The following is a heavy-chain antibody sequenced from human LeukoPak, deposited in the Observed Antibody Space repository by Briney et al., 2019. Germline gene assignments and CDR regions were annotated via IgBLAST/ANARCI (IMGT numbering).Heavy chain of an antibody. CDR2: ISSSGSTI. D-gene: IGHD3-3*01. V-gene: IGHV3-11*04. CDR1: GFTFSDYY. Sequence: PGGSLRLSCAASGFTFSDYYMSWIRQAPGKGLEWVSYISSSGSTIYYADSVKGRFTISRDNAKNSLYLQMNSLRAEDTAVYYCARVKTDYDFWSGRNYYYMDVWGKGTTVTVSS. J-gene: IGHJ6*03. CDR3: ARVKTDYDFWSGRNYYYMDV.